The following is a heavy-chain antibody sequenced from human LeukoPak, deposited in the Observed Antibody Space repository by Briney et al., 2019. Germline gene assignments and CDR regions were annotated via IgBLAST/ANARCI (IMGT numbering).Heavy chain of an antibody. J-gene: IGHJ4*02. V-gene: IGHV1-46*01. CDR3: ARSAAIIKFDY. Sequence: ASVKVSCKASGYTFTSYYMHWVRQAPGQGLEWMGIINPSGGSTSHAQKFQGRVTMTRDTSTSTVYMELSSLRSEDTAVYYCARSAAIIKFDYWGQGTLVTVSS. CDR2: INPSGGST. D-gene: IGHD5-12*01. CDR1: GYTFTSYY.